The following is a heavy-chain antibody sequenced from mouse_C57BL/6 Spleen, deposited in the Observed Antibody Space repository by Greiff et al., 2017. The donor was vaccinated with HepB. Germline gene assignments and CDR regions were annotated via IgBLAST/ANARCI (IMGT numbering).Heavy chain of an antibody. J-gene: IGHJ2*01. D-gene: IGHD2-4*01. CDR1: GYTFTDYY. Sequence: VQWVESGAELVRPGASVKLSCKASGYTFTDYYINWVKQRPGQGLEWIARIYPGSGNTYYNEKFKGKATLTAEKSSSTAYMQLSSLTSEDSAVYFCARKGYYDYDVPFDYWGQGTTLTVSS. CDR2: IYPGSGNT. V-gene: IGHV1-76*01. CDR3: ARKGYYDYDVPFDY.